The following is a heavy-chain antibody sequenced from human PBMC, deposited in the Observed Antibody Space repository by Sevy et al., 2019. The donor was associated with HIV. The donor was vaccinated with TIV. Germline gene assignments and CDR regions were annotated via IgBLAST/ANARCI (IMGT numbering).Heavy chain of an antibody. CDR2: IYIGGST. CDR1: GFAVSSNF. D-gene: IGHD3-3*01. V-gene: IGHV3-53*01. Sequence: GGSLRLSCAASGFAVSSNFMSWVRQAPGKGLEWVSVIYIGGSTYYADSVKGRFTISRDNSKITLYLQMNSLRAEDTAVYYCARGKHISDYYGSFDYWGQGTLVTVSS. J-gene: IGHJ4*02. CDR3: ARGKHISDYYGSFDY.